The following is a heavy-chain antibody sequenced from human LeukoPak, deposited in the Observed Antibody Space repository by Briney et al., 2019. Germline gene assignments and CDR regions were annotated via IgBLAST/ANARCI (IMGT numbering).Heavy chain of an antibody. D-gene: IGHD6-13*01. CDR1: GFRFSTYA. V-gene: IGHV3-23*01. J-gene: IGHJ4*02. CDR3: AKSDPLMTAAGIFDS. CDR2: ISGSTGLT. Sequence: GGSLRLSCAASGFRFSTYAMSWVRQAPGKGLEWDSGISGSTGLTYYADSVKGRFTISRDNSKDTVHLQMNTLRAEDTAVYYCAKSDPLMTAAGIFDSWGQGTLVTVSS.